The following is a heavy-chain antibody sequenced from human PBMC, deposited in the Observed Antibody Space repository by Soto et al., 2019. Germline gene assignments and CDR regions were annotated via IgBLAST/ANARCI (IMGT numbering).Heavy chain of an antibody. J-gene: IGHJ4*02. D-gene: IGHD4-17*01. V-gene: IGHV4-59*01. CDR1: GGSIRNYY. CDR2: IYYSGNT. Sequence: PSETLSLTCTVFGGSIRNYYLSWIRQPPGKGLEWIGYIYYSGNTNYNPSLRSRVTISVDTSKNQFSLKLSSVTAADTAVYYCARDSGYGDPFDYWGQGTLVTVSS. CDR3: ARDSGYGDPFDY.